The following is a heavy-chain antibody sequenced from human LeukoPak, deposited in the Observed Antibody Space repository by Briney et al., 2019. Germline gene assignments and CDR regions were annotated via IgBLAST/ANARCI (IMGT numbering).Heavy chain of an antibody. CDR2: NGINT. J-gene: IGHJ4*02. CDR1: GFA. Sequence: PGRSLRLSCAASGFAMHWVRQDSGRGLDWLAVNGINTYYADSVKGRFTISRDNSKNTLYLQVNSLRAEDTAVYYCARDPPGYSYGYAHHPFDYWGQGTLVTVSS. V-gene: IGHV3-30*03. D-gene: IGHD5-18*01. CDR3: ARDPPGYSYGYAHHPFDY.